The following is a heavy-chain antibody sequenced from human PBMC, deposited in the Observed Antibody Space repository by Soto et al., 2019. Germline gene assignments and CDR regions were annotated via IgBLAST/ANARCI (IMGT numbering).Heavy chain of an antibody. CDR1: GGSISSGDYY. D-gene: IGHD3-22*01. Sequence: QVQLQESGPGLVKPSQTLSLTCTVSGGSISSGDYYWTWIRQPPGKGLEWIGYIYFNGITYYNPCLQSRVTLSVDTSKHQFSLRLRSVTAADTAVYYCAGAVAISGGYSDYWAQGTLVTVSS. CDR3: AGAVAISGGYSDY. V-gene: IGHV4-30-4*01. CDR2: IYFNGIT. J-gene: IGHJ4*02.